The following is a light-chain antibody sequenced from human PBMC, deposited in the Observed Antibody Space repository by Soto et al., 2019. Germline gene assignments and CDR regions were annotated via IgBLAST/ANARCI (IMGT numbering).Light chain of an antibody. CDR1: QYIGST. CDR2: DAS. J-gene: IGKJ1*01. Sequence: EIVLTQSPANLSVSPGDRATLSCGASQYIGSTIACYQQISGQAPRLLCVDASIRLPTVPARCSGSVSGTEFTLTISGLQSEDFAVYFGQQYTDRPRTFGQGTKA. V-gene: IGKV3-15*01. CDR3: QQYTDRPRT.